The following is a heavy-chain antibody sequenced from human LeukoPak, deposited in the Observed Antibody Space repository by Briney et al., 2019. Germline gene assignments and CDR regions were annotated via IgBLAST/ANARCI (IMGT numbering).Heavy chain of an antibody. CDR1: GGTFSSYA. Sequence: SVKVSCKASGGTFSSYAISWVRQAPGQGLEWMGGIIPIFGTANYAQKFQGRVTITADESTSTAYMELSSLRSEDTAVYYCARVPLATVTTRAWNYYYMDVWGKGTTVTISS. CDR3: ARVPLATVTTRAWNYYYMDV. J-gene: IGHJ6*03. V-gene: IGHV1-69*13. CDR2: IIPIFGTA. D-gene: IGHD4-17*01.